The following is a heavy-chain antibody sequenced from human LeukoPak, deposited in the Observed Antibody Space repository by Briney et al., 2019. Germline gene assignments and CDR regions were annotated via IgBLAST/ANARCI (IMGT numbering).Heavy chain of an antibody. CDR3: AKDRGYCSSTSCYYYYYGMDV. Sequence: PGASLRLSCAASGFTFSSYAMSWVRQAPGKGLEWVSAISGSGGSTYYADSVKGRFTISRDNSKNTLYLQMNSLRAEDTAAYYCAKDRGYCSSTSCYYYYYGMDVWGQGTTVTVSS. CDR2: ISGSGGST. CDR1: GFTFSSYA. V-gene: IGHV3-23*01. J-gene: IGHJ6*02. D-gene: IGHD2-2*01.